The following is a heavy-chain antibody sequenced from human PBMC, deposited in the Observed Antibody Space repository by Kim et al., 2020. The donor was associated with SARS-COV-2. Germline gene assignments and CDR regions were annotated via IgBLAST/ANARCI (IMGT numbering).Heavy chain of an antibody. CDR3: TRTSHYGTYTDASYAMDV. Sequence: GGSLRLSCAASGFTFSDYWVYWVRQGPGKGLVWVSRINSDGTTTKYADSVKGRFTVSRDNAKNTLYLQMNSLMAEDTAVYYCTRTSHYGTYTDASYAMDVWGDGTPVTVSS. J-gene: IGHJ6*04. CDR2: INSDGTTT. D-gene: IGHD1-26*01. V-gene: IGHV3-74*03. CDR1: GFTFSDYW.